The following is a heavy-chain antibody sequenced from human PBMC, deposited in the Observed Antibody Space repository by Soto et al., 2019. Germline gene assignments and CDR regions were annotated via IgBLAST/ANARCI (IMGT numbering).Heavy chain of an antibody. CDR2: INVGNGNT. J-gene: IGHJ5*02. CDR3: ARDRSSSWYWFDP. V-gene: IGHV1-3*01. D-gene: IGHD6-13*01. Sequence: ASVKVSCKASGYTFTSYAMHWVRQAPGQRLERMGWINVGNGNTKYSQKFQGRVTITRDTSASTAYMELSSLRSEDTAVYYCARDRSSSWYWFDPWGQGALVTVSS. CDR1: GYTFTSYA.